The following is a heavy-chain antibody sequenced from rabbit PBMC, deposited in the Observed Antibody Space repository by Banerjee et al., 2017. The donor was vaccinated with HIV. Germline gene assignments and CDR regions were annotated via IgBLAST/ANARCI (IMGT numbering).Heavy chain of an antibody. CDR1: GFSFSNKYV. CDR2: INTSSGNI. Sequence: QEQLEESGGDLVKPEGSLTLTCTASGFSFSNKYVMCWVRQAPGKGLEWIACINTSSGNIVYATWAKGRFTISKTSWTTVTLQMTSLTAADTATYFCARDGGDWGDFSLWGPGTLVTVS. CDR3: ARDGGDWGDFSL. J-gene: IGHJ4*01. V-gene: IGHV1S45*01. D-gene: IGHD4-1*01.